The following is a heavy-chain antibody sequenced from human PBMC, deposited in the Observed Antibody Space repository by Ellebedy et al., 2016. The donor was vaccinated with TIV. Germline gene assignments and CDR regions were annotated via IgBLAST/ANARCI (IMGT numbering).Heavy chain of an antibody. Sequence: SETLSLXXTVSGSPVSRYFWSWIRQPAGKVLEWIGRIFTSGSFNYNPSLMGRVTMSVVTSKNQISLRLNSVTTADTAVYYCARVHCSITTCDYYYMDVWGKGTTVTVSS. CDR2: IFTSGSF. J-gene: IGHJ6*03. CDR1: GSPVSRYF. V-gene: IGHV4-4*07. D-gene: IGHD1-1*01. CDR3: ARVHCSITTCDYYYMDV.